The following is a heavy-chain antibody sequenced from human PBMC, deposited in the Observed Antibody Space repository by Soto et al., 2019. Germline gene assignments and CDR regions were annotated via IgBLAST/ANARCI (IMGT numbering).Heavy chain of an antibody. CDR2: IIPIFGTA. CDR3: ARDFTSSGWFGEYDAFDI. Sequence: ASVKVSCKASGGTFSSYAISWVRQAPGQGLEWMGGIIPIFGTANYAQKFQGRVTITADESTSTAYMELSSLRSEDTAVYYCARDFTSSGWFGEYDAFDIWGQGTMVTVSS. D-gene: IGHD3-10*01. CDR1: GGTFSSYA. J-gene: IGHJ3*02. V-gene: IGHV1-69*13.